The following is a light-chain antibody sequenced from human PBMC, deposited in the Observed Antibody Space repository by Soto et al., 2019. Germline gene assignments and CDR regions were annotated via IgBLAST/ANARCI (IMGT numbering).Light chain of an antibody. CDR1: QSINGY. Sequence: DIQMTQSPSSLSASVGDRVTITCRASQSINGYLNWYQQKPGKAPKLLIFATFNLQSGVPSRFSGSGSGTYFTLAISSLQPEDFATYYCQQNYSTPPTFGQGTKVEIK. CDR3: QQNYSTPPT. CDR2: ATF. J-gene: IGKJ1*01. V-gene: IGKV1-39*01.